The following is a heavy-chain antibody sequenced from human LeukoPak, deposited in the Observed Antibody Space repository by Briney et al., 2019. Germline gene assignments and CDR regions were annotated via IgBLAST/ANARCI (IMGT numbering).Heavy chain of an antibody. CDR3: ERGHRNVEVDYYYMDV. CDR2: INHSGST. D-gene: IGHD5-24*01. V-gene: IGHV4-34*01. CDR1: GGSFSVYY. J-gene: IGHJ6*03. Sequence: SETLSLTCAVYGGSFSVYYWSWIRQPPGKGLEWIGEINHSGSTNYNPSLKSRVTISVDTSKNQFSLKLSSVTAADTAVYYCERGHRNVEVDYYYMDVWGKGTTVTVSS.